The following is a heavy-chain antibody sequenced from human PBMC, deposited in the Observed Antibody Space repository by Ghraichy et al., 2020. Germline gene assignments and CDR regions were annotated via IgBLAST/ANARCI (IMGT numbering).Heavy chain of an antibody. D-gene: IGHD3-16*02. J-gene: IGHJ4*02. V-gene: IGHV1-2*06. CDR3: AREEIYVWGSYRYTFDY. Sequence: ASVKVSCKASGYTFTGYYMHWVRQAPGQGLEWMGRINPNSGGTNYAQKFQGRVTMTRDTSISTAYMELSRLRSDDTAVYYCAREEIYVWGSYRYTFDYWGQGTLVTVSS. CDR2: INPNSGGT. CDR1: GYTFTGYY.